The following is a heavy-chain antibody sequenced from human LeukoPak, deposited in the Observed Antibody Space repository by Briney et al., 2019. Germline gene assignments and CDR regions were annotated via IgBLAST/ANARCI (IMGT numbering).Heavy chain of an antibody. D-gene: IGHD1-1*01. CDR2: INEDGSEK. CDR3: ARDDYWNDGVSAFDI. V-gene: IGHV3-7*01. Sequence: GGSLRLTWAGRGCAFISDGVVWVRQAPGKGLEWVANINEDGSEKYCVDSVKGRFTISRDNAKNSLYLQMNSLRAEDTAVYYCARDDYWNDGVSAFDIWGQGTMVTVSS. CDR1: GCAFISDG. J-gene: IGHJ3*02.